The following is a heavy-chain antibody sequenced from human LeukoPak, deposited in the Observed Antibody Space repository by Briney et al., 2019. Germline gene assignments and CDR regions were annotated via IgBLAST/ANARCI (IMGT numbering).Heavy chain of an antibody. D-gene: IGHD3-10*01. CDR3: ARRSGTGSLWYFDP. CDR1: GGAITNNY. V-gene: IGHV4-59*08. Sequence: SETLSLTCSISGGAITNNYWTWLRQSPGKGLECIGYIIHTGSTSYNPSLRSRVTISLDTSESQFSLRLSSVTAADTAVYYCARRSGTGSLWYFDPWGRGALVTVSS. CDR2: IIHTGST. J-gene: IGHJ2*01.